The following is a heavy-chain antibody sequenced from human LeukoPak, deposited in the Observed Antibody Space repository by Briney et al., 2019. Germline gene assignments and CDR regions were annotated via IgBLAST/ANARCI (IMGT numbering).Heavy chain of an antibody. CDR3: ASLLTGDFDY. CDR1: GYTFTRYY. J-gene: IGHJ4*02. CDR2: INPNSGGT. Sequence: APVKVSCKASGYTFTRYYMHCVRQAPGHRLEWMGWINPNSGGTNYAQKFQGRVTMARDTSMSAAYMERSRLRSDDRAVYYCASLLTGDFDYWGEGTLVTVSS. V-gene: IGHV1-2*02. D-gene: IGHD7-27*01.